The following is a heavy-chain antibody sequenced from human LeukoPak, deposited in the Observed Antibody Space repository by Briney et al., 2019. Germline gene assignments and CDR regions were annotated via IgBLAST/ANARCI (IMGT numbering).Heavy chain of an antibody. CDR2: INPNSGGT. Sequence: ASVKVSCKASGYTFTGYYMHWVRQAPGQGLEWMGWINPNSGGTNYAQKFQGRVTMTRDTSISTAYMELSRLRSDDTAVYYCAGYDYGDYGVFDYWGQGTLVTVSS. CDR1: GYTFTGYY. CDR3: AGYDYGDYGVFDY. D-gene: IGHD4-17*01. J-gene: IGHJ4*02. V-gene: IGHV1-2*02.